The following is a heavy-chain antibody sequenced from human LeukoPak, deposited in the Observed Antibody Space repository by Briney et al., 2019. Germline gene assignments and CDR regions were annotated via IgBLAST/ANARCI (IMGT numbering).Heavy chain of an antibody. CDR1: GFIFRTYA. CDR2: IYSGGST. CDR3: AREVVGDCSSTSCYVWFDP. Sequence: GSLRLSCAASGFIFRTYAMTWVRQAPGKGLEWVSVIYSGGSTYYADSVKGRFTISRDNSKNTLYLQMNSLRAEDTAVYYCAREVVGDCSSTSCYVWFDPWGQGTLVTVSS. J-gene: IGHJ5*02. V-gene: IGHV3-53*01. D-gene: IGHD2-2*01.